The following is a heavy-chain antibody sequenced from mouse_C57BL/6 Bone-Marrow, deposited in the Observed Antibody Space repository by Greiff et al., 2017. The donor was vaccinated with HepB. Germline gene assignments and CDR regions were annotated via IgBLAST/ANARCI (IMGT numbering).Heavy chain of an antibody. Sequence: VQLQQPGAELVRPGSSVKLSCKASGYTFTSYWMHWVKQRPIQGLEWIGNIDPSDSETHYNQKFKDKATLTVDKSSSTAYMQLSSLTSEDSAVYYCARDLYYYGSSYHCDYWGKGTTLTVSS. CDR3: ARDLYYYGSSYHCDY. J-gene: IGHJ2*01. CDR1: GYTFTSYW. CDR2: IDPSDSET. D-gene: IGHD1-1*01. V-gene: IGHV1-52*01.